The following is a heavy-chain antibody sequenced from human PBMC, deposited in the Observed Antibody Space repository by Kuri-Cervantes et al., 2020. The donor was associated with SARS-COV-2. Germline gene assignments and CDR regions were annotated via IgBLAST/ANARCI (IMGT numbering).Heavy chain of an antibody. Sequence: GESLKISCKGSGYSFTSYWIGWVRQMPGKGLEWMGIIYPGDSDTRYSPSFQGQVTTSADKSISTAYLPWSSLKASDTAMYYCARSLAARRYNWFDPWGQGTLVTVSS. J-gene: IGHJ5*02. D-gene: IGHD6-6*01. CDR1: GYSFTSYW. V-gene: IGHV5-51*01. CDR2: IYPGDSDT. CDR3: ARSLAARRYNWFDP.